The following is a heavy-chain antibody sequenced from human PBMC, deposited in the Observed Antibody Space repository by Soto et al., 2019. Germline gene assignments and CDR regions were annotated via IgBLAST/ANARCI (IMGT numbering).Heavy chain of an antibody. CDR3: ARDQPPPIVLMVHAKGGDAFDI. V-gene: IGHV3-21*01. CDR1: GFTFSSYS. CDR2: ISSSSSYI. J-gene: IGHJ3*02. Sequence: GGSLRLSCAASGFTFSSYSMNWVRQAPGKGLEWVSSISSSSSYIYYADSVKGRFTISRDNAKNSLYLQMNSLRAEDTAVYYCARDQPPPIVLMVHAKGGDAFDIWGQGTMVTVSS. D-gene: IGHD2-8*01.